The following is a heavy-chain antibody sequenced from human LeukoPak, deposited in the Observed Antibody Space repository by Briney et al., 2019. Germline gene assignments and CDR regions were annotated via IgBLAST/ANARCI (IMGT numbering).Heavy chain of an antibody. J-gene: IGHJ4*02. Sequence: GGSLRLSCAASGFTFSSYWMSWVRQAPGKGLEWVANIKQDGSEKYYVDSVKGRFTISRDNAKNSLYLQMNSLRAEDTVVYYCARAMRGSWGTKWESYWGQGTLVTVSS. V-gene: IGHV3-7*01. CDR2: IKQDGSEK. D-gene: IGHD1-26*01. CDR3: ARAMRGSWGTKWESY. CDR1: GFTFSSYW.